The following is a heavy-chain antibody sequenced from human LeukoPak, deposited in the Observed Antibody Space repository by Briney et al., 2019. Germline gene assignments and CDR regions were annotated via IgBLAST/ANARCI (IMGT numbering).Heavy chain of an antibody. Sequence: GGPLRLSCAASGFTFSGYTMNWFRQAPGKGLEWVSYVSSRSSTIHYADSVKGRFTISRDNAKNSLYLQMNSLRDEDTALYYCARDNNWAFDIWGQGTMVTVSS. V-gene: IGHV3-48*02. CDR1: GFTFSGYT. CDR3: ARDNNWAFDI. D-gene: IGHD2/OR15-2a*01. J-gene: IGHJ3*02. CDR2: VSSRSSTI.